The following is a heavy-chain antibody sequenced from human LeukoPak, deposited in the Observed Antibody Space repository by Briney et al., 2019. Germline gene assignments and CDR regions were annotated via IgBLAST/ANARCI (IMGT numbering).Heavy chain of an antibody. CDR1: GYTFTSYG. CDR3: ARGIDILTGSPFDY. D-gene: IGHD3-9*01. CDR2: ISAYNGNT. J-gene: IGHJ4*02. V-gene: IGHV1-18*01. Sequence: ASVKVSCKASGYTFTSYGISWVRQAPGQGLEWMGWISAYNGNTNYAQKLQGRVTMTTDTSTSTAYMELRSLRAEDTAVYYCARGIDILTGSPFDYWGQGTLVTVSS.